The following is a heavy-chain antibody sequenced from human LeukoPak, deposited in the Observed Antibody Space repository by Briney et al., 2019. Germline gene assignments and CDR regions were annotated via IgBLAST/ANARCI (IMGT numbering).Heavy chain of an antibody. Sequence: GGSLRLSCAASGFTFRRYAMSWVRQAPGQGLEWVSGISGSGDNTHYGDSAKGRFTISRDNSKNTLYLQMNSLRAEDTAVYYCAKAVVATITGFDSWGQGTLVTVSS. CDR3: AKAVVATITGFDS. J-gene: IGHJ4*02. D-gene: IGHD5-12*01. CDR1: GFTFRRYA. CDR2: ISGSGDNT. V-gene: IGHV3-23*01.